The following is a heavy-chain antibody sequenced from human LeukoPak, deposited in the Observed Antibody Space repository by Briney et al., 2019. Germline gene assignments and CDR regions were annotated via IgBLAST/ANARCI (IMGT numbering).Heavy chain of an antibody. D-gene: IGHD3-22*01. CDR3: AKGSYNYYDSSGYVYYYYGMDV. CDR2: ISGSGGST. J-gene: IGHJ6*02. V-gene: IGHV3-23*01. Sequence: PGGSLRLSCAASGFTFSSYSMNWVRQAPGKGLEWVSAISGSGGSTYYADSVKGRFTISRDNSKNTLYLQMNSLRAEDTAVYYCAKGSYNYYDSSGYVYYYYGMDVWGQGTTVTVSS. CDR1: GFTFSSYS.